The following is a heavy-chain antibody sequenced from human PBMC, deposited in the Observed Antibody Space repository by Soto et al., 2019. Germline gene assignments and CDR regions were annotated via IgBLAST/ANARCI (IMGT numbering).Heavy chain of an antibody. J-gene: IGHJ4*02. CDR1: GFTFSNYA. CDR2: ISGSGGST. D-gene: IGHD6-13*01. V-gene: IGHV3-23*01. CDR3: AKDQGSSWYDTDY. Sequence: EVQLLESGGGLVQPGGSLRLSCAASGFTFSNYAVTWVRQAPGKGLEWVSTISGSGGSTYYADSVKGRFTISRDNSKNTLYLQMNSLRAEDTAVYYRAKDQGSSWYDTDYWGQGTLVTVSS.